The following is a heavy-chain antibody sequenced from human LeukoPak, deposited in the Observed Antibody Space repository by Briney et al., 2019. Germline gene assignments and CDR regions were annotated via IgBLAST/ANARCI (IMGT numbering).Heavy chain of an antibody. CDR1: GYTLTELS. CDR3: ATAVSSSWYI. CDR2: FDLEDGET. D-gene: IGHD6-13*01. V-gene: IGHV1-24*01. Sequence: ASVKVSCKVSGYTLTELSMHWVRQAPGKGLEWVGGFDLEDGETIYAQKFQGRVTMTEDTSTDTAYMELSSLRSEDTAVYYCATAVSSSWYIWGQGTLVTVSS. J-gene: IGHJ4*02.